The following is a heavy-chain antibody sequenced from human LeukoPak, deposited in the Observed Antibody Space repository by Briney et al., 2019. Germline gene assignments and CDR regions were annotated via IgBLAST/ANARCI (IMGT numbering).Heavy chain of an antibody. J-gene: IGHJ4*02. CDR1: GGSISRYY. CDR2: IYYSGST. D-gene: IGHD6-19*01. V-gene: IGHV4-59*12. Sequence: PSETLSLTCTVSGGSISRYYWSWIRLPPGKGLEWIGYIYYSGSTNYNPSLKSRVTISVDTSKNQFSLKLSSVTAADTAVYYCAGDISAAGLTYFDYWGQGTLVTVSS. CDR3: AGDISAAGLTYFDY.